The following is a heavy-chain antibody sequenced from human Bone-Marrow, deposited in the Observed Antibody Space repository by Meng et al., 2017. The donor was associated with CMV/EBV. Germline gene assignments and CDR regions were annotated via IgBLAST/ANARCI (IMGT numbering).Heavy chain of an antibody. J-gene: IGHJ6*02. V-gene: IGHV4-61*01. CDR3: ARVPGSGSYPRRYYYYYGTDV. Sequence: SETLSLTCTVSGGSVSSGSYYWSWIRQPPGKGLEWIGYIYYSGSTNYNPSLKSRVTISVDTSKNQFSLKLSSVTAADTAVYYCARVPGSGSYPRRYYYYYGTDVWGQGTTVTVSS. CDR1: GGSVSSGSYY. CDR2: IYYSGST. D-gene: IGHD3-10*01.